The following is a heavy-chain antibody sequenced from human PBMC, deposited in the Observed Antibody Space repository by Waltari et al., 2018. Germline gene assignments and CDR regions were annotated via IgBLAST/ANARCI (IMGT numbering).Heavy chain of an antibody. CDR1: GGSLRSSSYH. CDR2: IYYSGST. V-gene: IGHV4-39*07. Sequence: QLQLQESGPGLVKPSETLSLTCTVSGGSLRSSSYHWGWIRQPPGKGLAWIGSIYYSGSTYYNPSLKSRVTISVDTSKNQFSLKLSSVTAADTAVYYCARGEALDYWGQGTLVTVSS. D-gene: IGHD1-26*01. J-gene: IGHJ4*02. CDR3: ARGEALDY.